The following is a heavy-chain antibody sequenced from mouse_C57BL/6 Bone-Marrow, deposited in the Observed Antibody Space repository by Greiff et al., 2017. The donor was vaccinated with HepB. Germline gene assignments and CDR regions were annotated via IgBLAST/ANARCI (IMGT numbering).Heavy chain of an antibody. D-gene: IGHD4-1*02. CDR1: GFTFSNYW. CDR2: IRLKSDNYAT. Sequence: EVKLEESGGGLVQPGGSMKLSCVASGFTFSNYWMNWVRQSPEKGLEWVAQIRLKSDNYATHYAESVKGRFTISRDDSKSSVYLQMNNLRAEDTGIYYCTATGNGFAYWGQGTLVTVSA. J-gene: IGHJ3*01. V-gene: IGHV6-3*01. CDR3: TATGNGFAY.